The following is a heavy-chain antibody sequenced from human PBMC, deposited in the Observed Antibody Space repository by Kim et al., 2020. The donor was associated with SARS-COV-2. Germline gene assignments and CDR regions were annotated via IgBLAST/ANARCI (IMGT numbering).Heavy chain of an antibody. CDR3: ARDERLSSSWYPYYYYYGMDV. V-gene: IGHV1-3*01. J-gene: IGHJ6*02. Sequence: ASVKVSCKASGYTFTSYAMHWVRQAPGQRLEWMGWINAGNGNTKYSQKFQGRVTITRDTSASTAYMELSSLRSEDTAVYYCARDERLSSSWYPYYYYYGMDVWGQGTTVTVSS. CDR1: GYTFTSYA. D-gene: IGHD6-13*01. CDR2: INAGNGNT.